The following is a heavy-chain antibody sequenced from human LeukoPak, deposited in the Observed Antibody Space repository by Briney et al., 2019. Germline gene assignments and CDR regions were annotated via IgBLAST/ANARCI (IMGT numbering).Heavy chain of an antibody. J-gene: IGHJ5*02. Sequence: SETLPLTCTVSGDSISGSNYHWGWIRQPPGKGLEWLGTVHYSGSAFYNPSLRGRTTVSVDTSKNQFSLKLTSVTAADTAVYFCAREPDAWGQGILVTVSS. CDR2: VHYSGSA. CDR3: AREPDA. CDR1: GDSISGSNYH. V-gene: IGHV4-39*07.